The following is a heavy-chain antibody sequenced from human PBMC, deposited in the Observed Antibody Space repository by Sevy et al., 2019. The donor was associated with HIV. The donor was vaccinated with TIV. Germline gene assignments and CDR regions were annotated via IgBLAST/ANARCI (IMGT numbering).Heavy chain of an antibody. CDR2: ISGSGGST. CDR1: GFTFSSYA. CDR3: AKDFWSGYYPSSDYFDY. J-gene: IGHJ4*02. Sequence: GGSLRLSCAASGFTFSSYAMSWVRQAPGQGLEWVSAISGSGGSTYYADSVKGRFTISRDNSKNTLYLQMNSLRAEDTAVYYCAKDFWSGYYPSSDYFDYWGQGTLVTVSS. D-gene: IGHD3-3*01. V-gene: IGHV3-23*01.